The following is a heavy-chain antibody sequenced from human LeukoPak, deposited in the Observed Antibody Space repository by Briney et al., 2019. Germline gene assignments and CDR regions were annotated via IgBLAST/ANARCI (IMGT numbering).Heavy chain of an antibody. Sequence: ASVKVSCKASGYTFTSYGISWVRQAPGQGLEWMGWISAYNGNTNYAQKFQGRVTMTTDTSTSTAYMELSSLRSEDTAVYYCARAGTNDYGDYASFDYWGQGTLVTVSS. J-gene: IGHJ4*02. CDR2: ISAYNGNT. CDR3: ARAGTNDYGDYASFDY. CDR1: GYTFTSYG. V-gene: IGHV1-18*01. D-gene: IGHD4-17*01.